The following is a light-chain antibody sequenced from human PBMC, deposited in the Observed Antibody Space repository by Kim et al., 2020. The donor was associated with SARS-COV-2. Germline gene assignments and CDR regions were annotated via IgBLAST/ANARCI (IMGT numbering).Light chain of an antibody. Sequence: EIVLTQYPATLSLSPGERATLSCRASQSVSNYLAWYQQKPGQAPRLLIYDASNRATGIPARFSGSGFGKDFTLTISSLETEDFAVYYCQQRTSALTFGGGTKVDIK. J-gene: IGKJ4*01. CDR1: QSVSNY. CDR2: DAS. V-gene: IGKV3-11*01. CDR3: QQRTSALT.